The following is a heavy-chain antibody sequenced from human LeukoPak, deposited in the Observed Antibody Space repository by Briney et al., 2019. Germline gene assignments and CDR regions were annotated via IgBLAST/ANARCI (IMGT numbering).Heavy chain of an antibody. CDR2: GWHDGSNK. CDR1: GFTFSSYA. V-gene: IGHV3-33*01. CDR3: ARELFCSGSCSDY. Sequence: GGSLTLSCIAPGFTFSSYAIHWIRQAPGKELAWVALGWHDGSNKYYADAVKGRFTISRDNSKKPLYLQVNSLGAEDTALYYWARELFCSGSCSDYWGQGTLVTVSS. D-gene: IGHD3-10*02. J-gene: IGHJ4*02.